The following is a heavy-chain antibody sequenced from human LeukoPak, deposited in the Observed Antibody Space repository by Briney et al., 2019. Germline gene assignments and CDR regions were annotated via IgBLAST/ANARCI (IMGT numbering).Heavy chain of an antibody. V-gene: IGHV1-18*01. CDR1: GYTFTSYG. D-gene: IGHD4-23*01. CDR3: ARAYGGNSYDAFDI. J-gene: IGHJ3*02. Sequence: GASVKVSCKASGYTFTSYGISWVRQAPGQELEWMGWISAYNGNTNYAQKLQGRVTMTTDTSTSTAYMELRSLRSDDTAVYYCARAYGGNSYDAFDIWGQGTWSPSLQ. CDR2: ISAYNGNT.